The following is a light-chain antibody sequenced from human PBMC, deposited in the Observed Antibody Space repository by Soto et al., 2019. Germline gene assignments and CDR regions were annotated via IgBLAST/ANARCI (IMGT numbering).Light chain of an antibody. CDR3: HQYYSFPRT. J-gene: IGKJ1*01. Sequence: IQMTQSPSSLSAHVGDSVTITCRASEGISRWLAWYQQKPGKAPKILIYDASTLGSGVPSRFSGSGSGTVFTLTISSLQPDDFATYYCHQYYSFPRTFGQGTKVDIK. CDR2: DAS. V-gene: IGKV1-5*01. CDR1: EGISRW.